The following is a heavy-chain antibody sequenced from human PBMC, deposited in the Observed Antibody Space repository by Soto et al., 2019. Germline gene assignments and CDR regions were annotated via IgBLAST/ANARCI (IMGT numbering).Heavy chain of an antibody. V-gene: IGHV3-7*01. CDR3: ARDVGYHLLAGYHYYMDV. CDR1: GFTFSDYW. J-gene: IGHJ6*03. CDR2: IKQDGSEN. D-gene: IGHD2-2*01. Sequence: GGSLRLSCAASGFTFSDYWMTWVRQAPGKGLEWVANIKQDGSENYYVDSVRGRFTISRDSAKNSLYLQMNSLRAEDTAVYYCARDVGYHLLAGYHYYMDVWGKGTTVTVSS.